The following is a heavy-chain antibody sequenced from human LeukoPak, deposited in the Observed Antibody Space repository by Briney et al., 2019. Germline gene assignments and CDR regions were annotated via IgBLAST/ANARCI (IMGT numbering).Heavy chain of an antibody. J-gene: IGHJ4*02. CDR3: ASRFETNCGGDCSLDY. Sequence: GGSLRLSCAVFGFSFRSYWMIWVRQAPGKGLEWVANIKQDGSEKYYVDSVKGRFTISRDNAKNSLYLQMNSLRAEDTAVYYCASRFETNCGGDCSLDYWCQGTLVTVSS. CDR1: GFSFRSYW. D-gene: IGHD2-21*02. V-gene: IGHV3-7*01. CDR2: IKQDGSEK.